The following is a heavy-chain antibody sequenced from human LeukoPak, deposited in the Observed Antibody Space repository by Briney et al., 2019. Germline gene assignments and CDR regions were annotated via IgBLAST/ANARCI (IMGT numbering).Heavy chain of an antibody. CDR3: ARWGTALDY. V-gene: IGHV3-64*01. D-gene: IGHD5-18*01. J-gene: IGHJ4*02. CDR1: GFTFSSCA. Sequence: GGSLRLSCAASGFTFSSCAIHWVRQAPGEGLEYVSAISSNGGSTYYANSVKGRFTISRDNSKNTLYLQMGSLRVEDMAVYYCARWGTALDYWGQGTLVTVSS. CDR2: ISSNGGST.